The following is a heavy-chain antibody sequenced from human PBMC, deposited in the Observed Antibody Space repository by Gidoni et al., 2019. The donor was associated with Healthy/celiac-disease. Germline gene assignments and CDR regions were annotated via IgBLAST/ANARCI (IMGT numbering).Heavy chain of an antibody. CDR1: GFTFSSYS. Sequence: EVQLVESGGGLVKPGGSLRLSCAASGFTFSSYSMNWVRQAPGKGLEWVSSMSSSSSYIYYADSVKGRCTISRNNAKNSLYLQMNSLRAEDTAVYYCARDPSGPRSDYWGQGTLVTVSS. J-gene: IGHJ4*02. CDR3: ARDPSGPRSDY. V-gene: IGHV3-21*01. D-gene: IGHD3-10*01. CDR2: MSSSSSYI.